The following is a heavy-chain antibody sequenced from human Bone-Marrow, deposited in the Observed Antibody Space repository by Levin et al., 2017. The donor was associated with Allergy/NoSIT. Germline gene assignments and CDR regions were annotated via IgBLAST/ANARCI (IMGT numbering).Heavy chain of an antibody. V-gene: IGHV4-59*08. CDR2: IYYSGST. CDR1: GGSISSYY. D-gene: IGHD2-2*01. Sequence: SETLSLTCTVSGGSISSYYWSWIRQPPGKGLEWIGYIYYSGSTNYNPSLKSRVTISVDTSKNQFSLKLSSVTAADTAVYYCARGYCSSTSCYSGPNWFDPWGQGTLVTVSS. CDR3: ARGYCSSTSCYSGPNWFDP. J-gene: IGHJ5*02.